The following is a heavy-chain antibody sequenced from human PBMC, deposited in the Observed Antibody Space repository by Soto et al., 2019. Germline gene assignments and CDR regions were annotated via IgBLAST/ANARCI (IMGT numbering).Heavy chain of an antibody. D-gene: IGHD2-2*01. CDR2: ISGSGGST. CDR3: AKSIQLAYDAFDI. Sequence: GGSLRLSPAASGFTFSSYAISWVRQAPGKGLEWVSAISGSGGSTYYADSVKGRFTISRDNSKNTLYLQMNSLRAEDTAVYYCAKSIQLAYDAFDIWGQGTMVTVSS. CDR1: GFTFSSYA. V-gene: IGHV3-23*01. J-gene: IGHJ3*02.